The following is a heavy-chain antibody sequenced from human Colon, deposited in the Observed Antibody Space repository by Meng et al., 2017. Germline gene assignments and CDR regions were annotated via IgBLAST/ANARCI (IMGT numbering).Heavy chain of an antibody. CDR1: GGSISSYNW. D-gene: IGHD6-19*01. J-gene: IGHJ4*02. Sequence: LPLEGSVPGLVVPSGTLSLTCAGSGGSISSYNWWSWVRQPPGKGLEWIGQIDLGGTPYYNPSLESRVIMSLDKSKNQLSLRLTSVAAADTAVYYCARHGGWHFDYWGQGALVTVSS. CDR2: IDLGGTP. CDR3: ARHGGWHFDY. V-gene: IGHV4-4*02.